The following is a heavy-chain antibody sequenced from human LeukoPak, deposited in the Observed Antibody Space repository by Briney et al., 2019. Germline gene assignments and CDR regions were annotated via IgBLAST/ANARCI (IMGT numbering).Heavy chain of an antibody. CDR2: ISYDGSNK. CDR1: GFTFSSYA. CDR3: ARGSYDEDYFDY. J-gene: IGHJ4*02. Sequence: RSLRLSCAASGFTFSSYAMHWVRQAPGKGLEWVAVISYDGSNKYYADSVKGRFTISRDNSKNTLYLQMNSLRAEDTAVYYCARGSYDEDYFDYWGQGTLVTVSS. D-gene: IGHD3-22*01. V-gene: IGHV3-30*01.